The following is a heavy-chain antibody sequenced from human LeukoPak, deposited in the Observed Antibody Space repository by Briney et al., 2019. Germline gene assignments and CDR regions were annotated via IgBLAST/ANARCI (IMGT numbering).Heavy chain of an antibody. J-gene: IGHJ3*02. CDR2: ISGYNGNT. D-gene: IGHD3-22*01. CDR3: ASLKNYYDSSGYLVTDAFDI. V-gene: IGHV1-18*01. Sequence: ASVKVSCKASGYAFTTYNINWVRQAPGQGLEWMGWISGYNGNTNYAQKLQGRVTMTTDTSTSTAYMELRSLKSDDTAVYYCASLKNYYDSSGYLVTDAFDIWGQGTMVTVSS. CDR1: GYAFTTYN.